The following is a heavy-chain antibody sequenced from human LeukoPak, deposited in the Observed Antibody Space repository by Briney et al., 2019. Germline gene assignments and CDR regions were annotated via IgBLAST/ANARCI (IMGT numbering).Heavy chain of an antibody. J-gene: IGHJ4*02. Sequence: ASVKVSCKASGYTFTGYYMHWVRQAPGQGLEWMGWINPNSGGTNYAQKFQGWVTMTRDTSISTAYMELSRLRSDDTAVYYCERGQYYYDSSGYYYETHFDYWGQGTLVTVSS. CDR3: ERGQYYYDSSGYYYETHFDY. CDR1: GYTFTGYY. V-gene: IGHV1-2*04. D-gene: IGHD3-22*01. CDR2: INPNSGGT.